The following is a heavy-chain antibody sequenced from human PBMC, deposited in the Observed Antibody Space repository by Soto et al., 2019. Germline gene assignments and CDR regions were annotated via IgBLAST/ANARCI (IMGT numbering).Heavy chain of an antibody. V-gene: IGHV4-59*01. J-gene: IGHJ4*02. CDR1: GGSISSYY. CDR2: IYYSGST. CDR3: ARAFYCSGTSCQDY. D-gene: IGHD2-2*01. Sequence: ASETLSLTCTVSGGSISSYYWSWIRQPPGKGLEWIGYIYYSGSTNYNPSLKSRVTISVDTSKNQFSLKLSSVTAADTAVYYCARAFYCSGTSCQDYWGQGTLVTVSS.